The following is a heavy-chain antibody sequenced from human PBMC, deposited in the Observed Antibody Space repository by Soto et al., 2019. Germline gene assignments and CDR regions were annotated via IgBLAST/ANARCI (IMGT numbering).Heavy chain of an antibody. D-gene: IGHD7-27*01. CDR2: ISSSSSVI. CDR1: GFILSDCA. V-gene: IGHV3-48*01. J-gene: IGHJ6*03. Sequence: EVQLVESGGGLVQPGGSLRLSCATSGFILSDCAMNWVRQAPGKGLEWVSYISSSSSVIDYADSVKGRFTVSRDNARNSLYLQMNSLRAEDTAVYYCARDLRWGSNWYYYMAAWGKGPTVTFSS. CDR3: ARDLRWGSNWYYYMAA.